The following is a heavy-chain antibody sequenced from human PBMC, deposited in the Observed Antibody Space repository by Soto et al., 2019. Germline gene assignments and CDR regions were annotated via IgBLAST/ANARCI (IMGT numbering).Heavy chain of an antibody. CDR3: PSSGGGQKQQPPKYYYGMDV. J-gene: IGHJ6*02. V-gene: IGHV3-23*01. Sequence: WGSLRLPCAASGFTFSSYTMTWVRQAPGKGLEWISVIIGSGTSTYYADSVNGRFTISRDNSKNTLYLQMIGLSPEDTAIHSSPSSGGGQKQQPPKYYYGMDVWGQGTTVTVSS. CDR1: GFTFSSYT. CDR2: IIGSGTST. D-gene: IGHD6-13*01.